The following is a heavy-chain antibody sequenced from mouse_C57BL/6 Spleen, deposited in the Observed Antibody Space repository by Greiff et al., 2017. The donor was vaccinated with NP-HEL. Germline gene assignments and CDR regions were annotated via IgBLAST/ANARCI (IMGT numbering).Heavy chain of an antibody. CDR3: ANTDYDRGDFDY. V-gene: IGHV1-74*01. CDR1: GYTFTSYW. CDR2: IHPSDSDT. Sequence: VQLQQPGAELVKPGASVKVSCKASGYTFTSYWMHWVKQRPGQGLEWIGRIHPSDSDTNYNQKFKGQATLTVDKSSSTADMKRSSLTSEDSAVYYCANTDYDRGDFDYWGQGTTLTVSS. D-gene: IGHD2-4*01. J-gene: IGHJ2*01.